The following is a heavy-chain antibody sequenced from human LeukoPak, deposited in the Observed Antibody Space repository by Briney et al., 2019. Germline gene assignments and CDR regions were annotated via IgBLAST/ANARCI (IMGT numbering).Heavy chain of an antibody. D-gene: IGHD5-24*01. Sequence: PGGSLRLSCAASEFTFSSYSMNWVRQAPGKGLEWVSYITNSGNSKSYADSVKGRFTISRDNTKNSLYLQMNGLRAEDTAVYYCARGRWLQWWGQGTLVTVSS. CDR1: EFTFSSYS. V-gene: IGHV3-48*01. CDR2: ITNSGNSK. CDR3: ARGRWLQW. J-gene: IGHJ4*02.